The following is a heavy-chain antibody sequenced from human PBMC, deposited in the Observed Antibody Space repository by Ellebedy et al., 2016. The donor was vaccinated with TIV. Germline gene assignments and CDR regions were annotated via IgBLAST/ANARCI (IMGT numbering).Heavy chain of an antibody. CDR3: ARLGVIAAAGASDY. J-gene: IGHJ4*02. Sequence: GESLKISCAASGFTFSGYYMSWFRQAPGKGPEWVSYSSYSGDLMYYADSAKGRFTTSRDNAENSLYLQMNSLRAEDTAVYYCARLGVIAAAGASDYWGQGTLVIVSS. CDR1: GFTFSGYY. V-gene: IGHV3-11*01. D-gene: IGHD6-13*01. CDR2: SSYSGDLM.